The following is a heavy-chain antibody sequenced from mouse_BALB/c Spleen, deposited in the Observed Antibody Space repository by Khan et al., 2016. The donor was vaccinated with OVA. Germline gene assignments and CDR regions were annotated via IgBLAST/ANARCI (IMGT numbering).Heavy chain of an antibody. CDR1: GFDFSRYW. D-gene: IGHD1-1*01. Sequence: EVKLLESGGGLVQPGGSLKLSCAASGFDFSRYWMSWVRQAPGKGLEWIGQINPDSSTINYTPSLKDKFIISRDDAKNTLYLQMSKVRSEDTALYYCARPRYYVLYFDYWGQGTTLTVSS. CDR3: ARPRYYVLYFDY. J-gene: IGHJ2*01. V-gene: IGHV4-1*02. CDR2: INPDSSTI.